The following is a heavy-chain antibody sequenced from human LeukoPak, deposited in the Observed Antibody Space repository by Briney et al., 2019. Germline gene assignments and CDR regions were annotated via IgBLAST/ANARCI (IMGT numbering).Heavy chain of an antibody. CDR2: IYYSGST. V-gene: IGHV4-59*01. D-gene: IGHD1-1*01. CDR3: ARVSWFPGTSYYYMDV. J-gene: IGHJ6*03. Sequence: SETLSLTCTVSGGSISSYYWSWIRQPPGKGLEWIGYIYYSGSTNYNPSLKSRVTISVDTSKNQFSLKLSSVTAADTAVYFCARVSWFPGTSYYYMDVWGKGTTVTVSS. CDR1: GGSISSYY.